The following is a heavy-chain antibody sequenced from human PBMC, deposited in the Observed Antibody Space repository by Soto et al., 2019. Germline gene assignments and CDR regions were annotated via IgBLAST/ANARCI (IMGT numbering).Heavy chain of an antibody. CDR1: GGSVSSGSYY. D-gene: IGHD2-15*01. CDR2: IYYSGST. CDR3: ARGVVVVVAATPAFDY. V-gene: IGHV4-61*01. J-gene: IGHJ4*02. Sequence: PSETLSLTCTVSGGSVSSGSYYWSWIRQPPGKGLEWIGYIYYSGSTNYNPSLKSRVTISADTSKNQFSLKLSSVTAADTAVYYCARGVVVVVAATPAFDYWGQGTLVTVSS.